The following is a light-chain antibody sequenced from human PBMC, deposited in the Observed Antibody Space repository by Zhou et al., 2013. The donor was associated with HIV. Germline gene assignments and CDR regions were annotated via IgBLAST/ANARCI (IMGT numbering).Light chain of an antibody. Sequence: DVVMTQSPLSLPVTLGQSASISCRSSQSLLYSDGNTYLNWFHQRPGQSPRRLIYQVFRRDSGVPDRVTGSGSDTDFTLKISRVEAEDVGVYYCMQGTHWPLTFGGGTKVEIK. CDR2: QVF. CDR3: MQGTHWPLT. CDR1: QSLLYSDGNTY. V-gene: IGKV2-30*01. J-gene: IGKJ4*01.